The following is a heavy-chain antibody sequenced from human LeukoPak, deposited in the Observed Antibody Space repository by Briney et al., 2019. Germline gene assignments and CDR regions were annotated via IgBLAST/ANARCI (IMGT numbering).Heavy chain of an antibody. D-gene: IGHD1-26*01. CDR2: ISSSSSTI. V-gene: IGHV3-48*01. J-gene: IGHJ3*02. CDR3: AREGSGATDAFDI. Sequence: PGGSLRLSCAASGFTFSSYSMNWVRQAPGKGLEWVSYISSSSSTIYYADSVKGRFTISRDNAKNSLYLQMNSLRAEDTAVYYCAREGSGATDAFDIWGQGTMVTVSS. CDR1: GFTFSSYS.